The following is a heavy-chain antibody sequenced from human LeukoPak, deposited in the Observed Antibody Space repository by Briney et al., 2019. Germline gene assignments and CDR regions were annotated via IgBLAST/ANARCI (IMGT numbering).Heavy chain of an antibody. V-gene: IGHV3-74*01. CDR3: ARDNWSKYYFDY. J-gene: IGHJ4*02. CDR1: GFTFSSYW. CDR2: INSDGSGT. D-gene: IGHD1/OR15-1a*01. Sequence: GGSLRLSCAASGFTFSSYWMHWVRQAPGKGLVWVSRINSDGSGTTYADFVKGRFTISRDNAKNTLYLQMNSLRAEDTAVYYCARDNWSKYYFDYWGQGTLVTVSS.